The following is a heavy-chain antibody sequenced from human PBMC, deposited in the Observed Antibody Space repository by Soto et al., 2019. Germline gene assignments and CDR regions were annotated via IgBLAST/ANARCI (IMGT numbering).Heavy chain of an antibody. CDR3: ASYRYDY. Sequence: SQTLSLTCAISGDSISSNSAAWNWIRQSPSRGFEWLGRTYYRSRWYHDYAVSVESRIIINPDTSKNQVSLQLNSVTPDDTAVYYCASYRYDYWGQGTVVTVSS. J-gene: IGHJ4*02. V-gene: IGHV6-1*01. D-gene: IGHD4-4*01. CDR2: TYYRSRWYH. CDR1: GDSISSNSAA.